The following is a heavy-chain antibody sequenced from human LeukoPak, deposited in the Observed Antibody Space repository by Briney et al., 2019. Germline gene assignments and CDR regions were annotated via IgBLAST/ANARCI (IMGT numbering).Heavy chain of an antibody. CDR3: AREWSVTQDY. Sequence: GSLRLSCAASGFTFSSYGMNWVRQAPGKGLEWVSSISSSGSYIYYADSVKGRFTISRDNAKNSLYLQMNSLRAEDTAVYYCAREWSVTQDYWGQGTLVTVSS. V-gene: IGHV3-21*01. J-gene: IGHJ4*02. CDR1: GFTFSSYG. D-gene: IGHD4-23*01. CDR2: ISSSGSYI.